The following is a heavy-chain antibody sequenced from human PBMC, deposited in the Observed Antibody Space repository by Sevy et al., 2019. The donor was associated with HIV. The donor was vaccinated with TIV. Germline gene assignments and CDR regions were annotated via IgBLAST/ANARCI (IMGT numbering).Heavy chain of an antibody. J-gene: IGHJ6*02. CDR3: AREGGYTDQGMDV. D-gene: IGHD5-12*01. Sequence: GGSLRLSCAASGFTFSNYDMNWVRQAPGKGVEWVSYIISDSSRIYYADSVKGRLTISRDNAKNSLYVQMNRLRAEDTAGYYCAREGGYTDQGMDVWGHGTTVTVSS. V-gene: IGHV3-48*01. CDR1: GFTFSNYD. CDR2: IISDSSRI.